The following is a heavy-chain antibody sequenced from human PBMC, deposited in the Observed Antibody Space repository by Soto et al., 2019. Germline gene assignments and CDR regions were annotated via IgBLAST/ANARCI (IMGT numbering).Heavy chain of an antibody. CDR1: GFTFSSYS. CDR2: ISSSSSTI. D-gene: IGHD2-8*01. V-gene: IGHV3-48*04. CDR3: ARYCTNGVCRIVIDY. J-gene: IGHJ4*02. Sequence: PGGTLRLSCAASGFTFSSYSMNWVRQAPGKGLEWVSYISSSSSTIYYADSVKGRFTISRDNAKNSLYLQMNSLRAEDTAVYYCARYCTNGVCRIVIDYWGQGTLVTVSS.